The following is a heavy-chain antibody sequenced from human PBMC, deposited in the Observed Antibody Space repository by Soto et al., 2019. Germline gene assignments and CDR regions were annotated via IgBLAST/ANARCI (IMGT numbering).Heavy chain of an antibody. CDR1: GFTFSDHY. J-gene: IGHJ4*02. Sequence: AGGSLRLSCAASGFTFSDHYMDWVRQAPGKGLEWVARTRNRANSYTTEYAASVKGRFTISRDASENSMYLQMNSLSTEDTAVYYCARVAYNLYYFDYWGQGTLVTVSS. CDR3: ARVAYNLYYFDY. D-gene: IGHD1-1*01. CDR2: TRNRANSYTT. V-gene: IGHV3-72*01.